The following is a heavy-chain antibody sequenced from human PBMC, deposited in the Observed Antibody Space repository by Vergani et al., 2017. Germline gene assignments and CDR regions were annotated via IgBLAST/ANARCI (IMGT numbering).Heavy chain of an antibody. D-gene: IGHD5-18*01. CDR3: AKDGYSYGYDAFDI. CDR2: ITWNSGSI. Sequence: EVQLLESGGSLKQPGGSVRLSCAASGFTFSTYAMHWVRQAPGKGLEWVSGITWNSGSIGYADSVKGRFTIARDNAKNSLYLQMNSLRAEDTALYYCAKDGYSYGYDAFDIWGQGTMVTVSS. J-gene: IGHJ3*02. V-gene: IGHV3-9*01. CDR1: GFTFSTYA.